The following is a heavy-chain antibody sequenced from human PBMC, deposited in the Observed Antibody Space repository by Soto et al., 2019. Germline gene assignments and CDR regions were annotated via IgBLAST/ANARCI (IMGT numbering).Heavy chain of an antibody. V-gene: IGHV4-34*01. J-gene: IGHJ4*02. CDR2: INHSGST. D-gene: IGHD5-12*01. CDR3: ARGPRRWLQMSRFMSADRAVHFDY. CDR1: GGASSGYY. Sequence: PSETLSLTCAVYGGASSGYYWSWIRQPPGKGLEWIGEINHSGSTNYNPSLKSRVTISVDTSKNQFSLKLSSVTAADTAVYYCARGPRRWLQMSRFMSADRAVHFDYWGQGTLVTVPS.